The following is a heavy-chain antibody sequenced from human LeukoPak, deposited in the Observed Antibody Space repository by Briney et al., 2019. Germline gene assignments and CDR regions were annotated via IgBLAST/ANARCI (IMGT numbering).Heavy chain of an antibody. D-gene: IGHD3-16*01. V-gene: IGHV3-66*01. CDR3: ARETRYTYEYETRFYFDY. J-gene: IGHJ4*02. CDR1: GFTFSSYW. CDR2: IYSGGST. Sequence: GGSLRLSCAASGFTFSSYWMHWVRQAPGKGLVWVSVIYSGGSTYYADSVKGRFTISRDNSKNTLYLQMDSLRADDTAVYFCARETRYTYEYETRFYFDYWGQGTLVTVSS.